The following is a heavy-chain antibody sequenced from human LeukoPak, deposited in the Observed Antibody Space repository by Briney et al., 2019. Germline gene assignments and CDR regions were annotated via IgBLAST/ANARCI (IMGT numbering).Heavy chain of an antibody. D-gene: IGHD3-22*01. V-gene: IGHV3-30-3*01. CDR1: GFTFSSYA. Sequence: GGSLRLSCAASGFTFSSYAMHWVRQAPGKGLEWVAVISYDGSNKYYADSVKGRFTISRDNSKNTLYLQMNSLRAEDTAVYYCARPGRHSSGPKTPWIDYWGREPWSPSPQ. CDR2: ISYDGSNK. J-gene: IGHJ4*02. CDR3: ARPGRHSSGPKTPWIDY.